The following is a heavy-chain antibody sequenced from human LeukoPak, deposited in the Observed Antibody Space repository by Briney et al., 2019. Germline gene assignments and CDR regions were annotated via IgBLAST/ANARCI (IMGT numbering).Heavy chain of an antibody. J-gene: IGHJ4*02. CDR2: IKTKTDGEEI. D-gene: IGHD3-22*01. CDR1: GFSFSNAW. V-gene: IGHV3-15*01. Sequence: GGSLRLSCAASGFSFSNAWMNWVRQAPGKGLEWVGRIKTKTDGEEIDYAAPVKGRFTISRDDSKNTLYLQMHSLRTEDTAVYYCSTADASMINYFDYWGQGTLVTVSS. CDR3: STADASMINYFDY.